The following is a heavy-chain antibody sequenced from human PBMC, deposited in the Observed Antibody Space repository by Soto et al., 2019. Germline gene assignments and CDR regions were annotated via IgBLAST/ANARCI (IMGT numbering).Heavy chain of an antibody. CDR1: GFSLSNARMG. CDR3: ARFDNYYGSGSGGFDY. D-gene: IGHD3-10*01. J-gene: IGHJ4*02. Sequence: QVTLKESGPVLVKPTEPLTLTCTVSGFSLSNARMGVSWIRQPPGKALEWLAHIFSNDEKPYSTSLKSRLTISKDTSKSQVVLTMTNMDSVDTATYYCARFDNYYGSGSGGFDYWGQGTLVTVSS. CDR2: IFSNDEK. V-gene: IGHV2-26*01.